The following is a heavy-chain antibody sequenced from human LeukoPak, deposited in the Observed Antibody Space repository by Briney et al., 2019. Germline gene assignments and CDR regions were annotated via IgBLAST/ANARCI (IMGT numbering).Heavy chain of an antibody. Sequence: ASVKVSCKESGYTFTSNYIHWVRQAPGQGLEWMGMIYPRDGSTSYAQKFQGRVTVTRDTSTSTVHMELSGLRPEDTAVYYCARDQEGFDYWGQGTLVTVSS. J-gene: IGHJ4*02. CDR2: IYPRDGST. CDR1: GYTFTSNY. V-gene: IGHV1-46*01. CDR3: ARDQEGFDY.